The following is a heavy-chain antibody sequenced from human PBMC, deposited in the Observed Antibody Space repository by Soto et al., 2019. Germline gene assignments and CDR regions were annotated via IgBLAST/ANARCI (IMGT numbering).Heavy chain of an antibody. CDR3: TKEVWYRFDF. J-gene: IGHJ4*02. Sequence: GGSLRLSCSASGFTISRDWMSWVRQAPGRGLEWVAKIKPDGSEKYYVASVTGRFTISRDNAKSSLFLQMDSLRVEDTAVYYCTKEVWYRFDFWGQGTLVTVS. CDR1: GFTISRDW. V-gene: IGHV3-7*05. CDR2: IKPDGSEK. D-gene: IGHD3-10*01.